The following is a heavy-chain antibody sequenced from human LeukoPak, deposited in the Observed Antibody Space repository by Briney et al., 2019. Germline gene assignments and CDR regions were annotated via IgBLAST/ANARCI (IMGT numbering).Heavy chain of an antibody. Sequence: GGSLGLSCVASGFAFNEYTMHWVRQAPGKGLEWVSLITWDGATTYYADSVKGRFIISRDNSKNSLYLQMNSLSTEDTALYYCGKDLAGSYLLDYWGQGTLVTVSS. J-gene: IGHJ4*02. D-gene: IGHD1-26*01. V-gene: IGHV3-43*01. CDR3: GKDLAGSYLLDY. CDR2: ITWDGATT. CDR1: GFAFNEYT.